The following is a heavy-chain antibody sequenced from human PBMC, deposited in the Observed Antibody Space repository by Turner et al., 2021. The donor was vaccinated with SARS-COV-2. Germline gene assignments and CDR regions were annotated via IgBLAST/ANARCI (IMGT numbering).Heavy chain of an antibody. CDR2: ISYDGSNE. CDR3: ARAPSYCSSTSCPPPFDY. J-gene: IGHJ4*02. V-gene: IGHV3-30-3*01. Sequence: QVHLVESGGGVVQPGRSLSLPCPASGFTFSTYALHWVRPAPGKGLEWVAVISYDGSNENYADSVKGRFTISRDNSKNTLYLQMNSLRTEDTAVYYCARAPSYCSSTSCPPPFDYWGQGTLVTVAS. D-gene: IGHD2-2*01. CDR1: GFTFSTYA.